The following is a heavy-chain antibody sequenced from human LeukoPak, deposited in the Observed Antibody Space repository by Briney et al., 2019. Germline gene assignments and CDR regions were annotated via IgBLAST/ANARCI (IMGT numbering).Heavy chain of an antibody. CDR3: ARHQLQQWLVPHWYFDL. D-gene: IGHD6-19*01. Sequence: SETLSLTCVVYGGSFSSYYWSWIRQPPGKGLEWIGEINHSGSTNYNPSLKSRITISVDTSKNQFSLKLSSVAAADTAVYYCARHQLQQWLVPHWYFDLWGRGTLVTVSS. V-gene: IGHV4-34*01. J-gene: IGHJ2*01. CDR2: INHSGST. CDR1: GGSFSSYY.